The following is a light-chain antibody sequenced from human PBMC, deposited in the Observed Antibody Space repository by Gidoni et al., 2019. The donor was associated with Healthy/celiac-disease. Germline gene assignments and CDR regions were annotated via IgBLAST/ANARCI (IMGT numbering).Light chain of an antibody. CDR2: DVS. CDR1: SSDVGGYNY. Sequence: QSARTQPASVSGSPGQSLTISCTGTSSDVGGYNYVSWYQQHPGKAPKLMIYDVSNRPSGVSNRFSGSKSGNTASLTISGLQAEDEADYYCSSYTSSSPVVFGGGTKLTVL. V-gene: IGLV2-14*01. CDR3: SSYTSSSPVV. J-gene: IGLJ2*01.